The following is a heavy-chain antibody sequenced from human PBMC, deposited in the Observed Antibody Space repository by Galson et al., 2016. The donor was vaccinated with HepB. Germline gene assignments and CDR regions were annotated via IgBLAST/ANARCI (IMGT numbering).Heavy chain of an antibody. Sequence: SVKVSCKASGYTFTSYGISWVRQAPGQGLEWMGWISAYNGNTNYAQKFQGRVTMTTDTSTSTAYMELRSLRADDTAVYYCASGSSSGFLNWFDPWGQGTLVTVSS. CDR1: GYTFTSYG. J-gene: IGHJ5*02. V-gene: IGHV1-18*01. CDR2: ISAYNGNT. CDR3: ASGSSSGFLNWFDP. D-gene: IGHD3-22*01.